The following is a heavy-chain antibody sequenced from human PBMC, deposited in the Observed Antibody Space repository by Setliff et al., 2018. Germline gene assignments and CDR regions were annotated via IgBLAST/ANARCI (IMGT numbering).Heavy chain of an antibody. CDR1: VVSFKSHY. D-gene: IGHD1-26*01. CDR3: ARVPGGRFDY. CDR2: IFYNGAT. Sequence: PSETLSLTCSVSVVSFKSHYWSWIRQSPGKGLEWIGYIFYNGATDYNPSFKSRVTMSVDASQNQFSLKLSSVTAADTAVYYCARVPGGRFDYWGQGTLVTVSS. V-gene: IGHV4-59*11. J-gene: IGHJ4*02.